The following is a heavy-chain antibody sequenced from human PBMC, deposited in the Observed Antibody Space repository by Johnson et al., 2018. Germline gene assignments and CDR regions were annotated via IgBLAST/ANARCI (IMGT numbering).Heavy chain of an antibody. CDR2: VYSGGST. CDR1: GFTVSSNY. Sequence: VQLGESGGGLVEPGGSLRLCCAASGFTVSSNYLSWVRQAPGKGLEWVSVVYSGGSTYYADSVKGRFTISRDHTKNTLYIQMNSLRAEDTAVDYCARELYPKGGVYYYYMDVWGKGTTVTVSS. D-gene: IGHD1-7*01. CDR3: ARELYPKGGVYYYYMDV. V-gene: IGHV3-66*02. J-gene: IGHJ6*03.